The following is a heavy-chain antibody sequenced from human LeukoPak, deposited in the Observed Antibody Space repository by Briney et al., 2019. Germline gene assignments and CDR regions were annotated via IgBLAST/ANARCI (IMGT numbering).Heavy chain of an antibody. CDR3: AKAGIGADGSGFLCEY. D-gene: IGHD3-10*01. Sequence: GGSLTPSCTASGFTFSHYAMRWVRQAPGKGLEWVSTASYYVGKQYHADSVGGRFTVYRDNSRNTVSLEMSSLRVEDTGIYYCAKAGIGADGSGFLCEYWGQGTLVTVSS. J-gene: IGHJ4*02. CDR2: ASYYVGKQ. V-gene: IGHV3-23*01. CDR1: GFTFSHYA.